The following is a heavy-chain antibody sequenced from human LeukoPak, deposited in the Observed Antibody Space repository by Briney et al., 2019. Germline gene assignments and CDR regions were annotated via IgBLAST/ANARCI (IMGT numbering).Heavy chain of an antibody. J-gene: IGHJ3*02. V-gene: IGHV1-69*06. CDR3: ARGGALGYCSGGSCYSGVEAFDI. CDR1: GGTFSSYA. D-gene: IGHD2-15*01. Sequence: SVKVSCKASGGTFSSYAISWVRQAPGQGLEWMGGIIPVFGTANYAQKFQGRVTITADKSTSTAYMELSSLRSEDTAVYYCARGGALGYCSGGSCYSGVEAFDIWGQGTMVTVSS. CDR2: IIPVFGTA.